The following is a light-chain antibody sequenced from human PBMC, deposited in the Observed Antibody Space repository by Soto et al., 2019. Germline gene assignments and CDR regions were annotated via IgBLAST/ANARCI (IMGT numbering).Light chain of an antibody. CDR1: QDIRND. J-gene: IGKJ5*01. CDR2: AAS. Sequence: DLQLIQAPSFLSISVRDRVPATCRASQDIRNDLAWYQQKTGKAPKVLIYAASTLQSGVPLSFSGSGYGTSFNLTISSLQPEDFATYYCQQLLSYPITFGQGTRLEIK. V-gene: IGKV1-9*01. CDR3: QQLLSYPIT.